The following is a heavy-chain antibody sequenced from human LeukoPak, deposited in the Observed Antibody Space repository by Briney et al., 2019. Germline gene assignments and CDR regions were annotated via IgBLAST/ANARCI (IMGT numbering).Heavy chain of an antibody. V-gene: IGHV3-30*02. J-gene: IGHJ4*02. D-gene: IGHD3-9*01. CDR2: IRYDGSIK. Sequence: GGSLRLSCAASGFTFSSYGMHWVRQAPGKGLEWVTFIRYDGSIKYYADSVKGRFTISRDNSRNTLYLQMNSLRAEDTAVYYCARDVGLRYFDWIQPVDYWGQGTLVTVSS. CDR1: GFTFSSYG. CDR3: ARDVGLRYFDWIQPVDY.